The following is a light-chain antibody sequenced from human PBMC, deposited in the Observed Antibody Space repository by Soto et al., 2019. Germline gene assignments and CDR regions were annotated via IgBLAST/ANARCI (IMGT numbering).Light chain of an antibody. CDR2: SAS. J-gene: IGKJ1*01. CDR3: QQYDSSPRT. V-gene: IGKV3-15*01. CDR1: QSIRTD. Sequence: IVMTQSPATLSVSPGERATLSCRASQSIRTDLAWYQQKPGQAPSLLIFSASTRATGVPARFSGSGSGTEFTLTISRLEPEDFAVYYCQQYDSSPRTFGQGTKVDI.